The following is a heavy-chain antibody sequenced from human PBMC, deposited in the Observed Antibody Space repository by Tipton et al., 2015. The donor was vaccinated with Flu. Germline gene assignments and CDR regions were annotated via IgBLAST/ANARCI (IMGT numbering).Heavy chain of an antibody. D-gene: IGHD5-18*01. J-gene: IGHJ6*02. V-gene: IGHV3-30*03. CDR2: ISYDGSNK. Sequence: SLRLSCAASGFTFSSYGMHWVRQAPGKGLEWVAVISYDGSNKYYADSVKGRFTISRDNSKNTLYLQMNSLRAEDTAVYYCAAYSYGYPNYYDGMDVWGQGTTVTVSS. CDR3: AAYSYGYPNYYDGMDV. CDR1: GFTFSSYG.